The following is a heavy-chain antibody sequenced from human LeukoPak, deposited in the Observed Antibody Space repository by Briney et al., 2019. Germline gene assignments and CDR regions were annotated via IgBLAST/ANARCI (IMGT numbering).Heavy chain of an antibody. CDR2: TYYSEST. Sequence: PSETLSLTCTVSAGSISSYYWSWIRQPPGKGLEWIGYTYYSESTNYNTSLNSRVTISVDTSKNQFSLKLSSVTAADTAVYYCARDSDCGGDCPDAFDIWGQGTMVTVSS. D-gene: IGHD2-21*02. CDR1: AGSISSYY. CDR3: ARDSDCGGDCPDAFDI. V-gene: IGHV4-59*01. J-gene: IGHJ3*02.